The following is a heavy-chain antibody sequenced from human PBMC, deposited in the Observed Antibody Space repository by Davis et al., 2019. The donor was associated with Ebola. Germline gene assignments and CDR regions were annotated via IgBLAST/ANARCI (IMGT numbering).Heavy chain of an antibody. D-gene: IGHD3-16*02. J-gene: IGHJ4*02. Sequence: PSETLSLTCTVSGYSISSGYYWGWIRQPPGMGLEWIGNIYQTGSTNYNPSLKSRVTISLHMSMNQFSLKLSSVTAADTAVYYCARVGVISGDLNYWGQGTPVTVSS. V-gene: IGHV4-38-2*02. CDR2: IYQTGST. CDR3: ARVGVISGDLNY. CDR1: GYSISSGYY.